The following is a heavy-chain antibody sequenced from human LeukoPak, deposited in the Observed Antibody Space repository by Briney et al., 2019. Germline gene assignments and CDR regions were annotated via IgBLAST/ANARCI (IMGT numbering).Heavy chain of an antibody. Sequence: PGGSLRLSCVASGFTFRTYAMSWVRQTPWMELEWVSAISGSDPGTYHADSVKGRFTISRDNAKNSLYLEMVSLGVEDTAVYFCAGGDMLLNDAYDTWGQGTTVSVSS. CDR2: ISGSDPGT. D-gene: IGHD2-21*02. J-gene: IGHJ3*02. V-gene: IGHV3-23*01. CDR3: AGGDMLLNDAYDT. CDR1: GFTFRTYA.